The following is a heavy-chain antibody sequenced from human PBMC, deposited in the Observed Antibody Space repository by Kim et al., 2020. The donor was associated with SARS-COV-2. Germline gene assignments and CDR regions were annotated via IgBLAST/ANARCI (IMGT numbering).Heavy chain of an antibody. CDR1: GFTLSSYA. V-gene: IGHV3-23*01. Sequence: GGSLRLSCAASGFTLSSYAMSWVRQTPGKGLEWVSVISGSGGSPFYADSVRGRFTISRDVSKNTLFLQMNSLRADDTAVYYCAGLSMTTVTTRVQDYYYGMDVWGQGTTVTVSS. J-gene: IGHJ6*02. CDR2: ISGSGGSP. D-gene: IGHD4-4*01. CDR3: AGLSMTTVTTRVQDYYYGMDV.